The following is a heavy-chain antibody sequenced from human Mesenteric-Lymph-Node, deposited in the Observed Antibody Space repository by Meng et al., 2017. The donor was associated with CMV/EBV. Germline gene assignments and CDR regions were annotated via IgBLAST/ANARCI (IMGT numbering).Heavy chain of an antibody. CDR3: ALIGHSGRSH. CDR1: GYTFTGYY. V-gene: IGHV1-2*02. J-gene: IGHJ4*02. Sequence: ASVKVSCKASGYTFTGYYMHWVRQAPGQGLEWMGWINPNSGGTNYAQKFQGRITITADKSTSTAYMELSSLRSEDTAVFYCALIGHSGRSHWGQGTLVTVSS. CDR2: INPNSGGT. D-gene: IGHD1-26*01.